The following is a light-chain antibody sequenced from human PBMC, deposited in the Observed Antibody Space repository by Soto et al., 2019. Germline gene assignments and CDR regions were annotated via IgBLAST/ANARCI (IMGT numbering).Light chain of an antibody. CDR2: GAS. CDR1: QTVYSNY. V-gene: IGKV3-15*01. Sequence: EIVLTQSPVTLSLSPGERATLSCRASQTVYSNYLAWFQQRPGQAPRLLIYGASTRATGIPARFSGSGSGTEFTLTISSLQSEDFAVYYCQQYNHWPGTFGQGTKVDIK. J-gene: IGKJ1*01. CDR3: QQYNHWPGT.